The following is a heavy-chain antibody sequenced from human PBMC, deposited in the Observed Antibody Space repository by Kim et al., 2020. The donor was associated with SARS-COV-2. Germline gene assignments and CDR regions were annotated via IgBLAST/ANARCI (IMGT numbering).Heavy chain of an antibody. D-gene: IGHD3-10*01. CDR3: ARPYYYGSGSYFDWYFDL. J-gene: IGHJ2*01. V-gene: IGHV1-69*02. CDR1: GGTFSSYT. CDR2: IIPILGIA. Sequence: SVKVSCKASGGTFSSYTISWVRQAPGQGLEWMGRIIPILGIANYAQKFQGRVTITADKSTSTAYMELSSLRSEDTAVYYCARPYYYGSGSYFDWYFDLWGRGTLVTVSS.